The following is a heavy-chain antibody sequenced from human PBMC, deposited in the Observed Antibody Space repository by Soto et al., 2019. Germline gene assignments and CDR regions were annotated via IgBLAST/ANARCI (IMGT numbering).Heavy chain of an antibody. CDR2: ISYDGSNK. CDR1: GFTFSSYA. V-gene: IGHV3-30-3*01. D-gene: IGHD3-22*01. Sequence: GGSLRLSCAASGFTFSSYAMHWVRQAPGKGLEWVAVISYDGSNKYYADSVKGRFTISRDNSKNTLYLQMNSLRAEDTAVYYCARVGASSGYPRSYYYYYGMDVWGQGTTVTVSS. CDR3: ARVGASSGYPRSYYYYYGMDV. J-gene: IGHJ6*02.